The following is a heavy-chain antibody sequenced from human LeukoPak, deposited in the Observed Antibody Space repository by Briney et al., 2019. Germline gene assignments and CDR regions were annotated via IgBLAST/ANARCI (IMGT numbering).Heavy chain of an antibody. CDR1: GFTFSSYA. CDR3: ARDPINKYSSSWYDP. V-gene: IGHV3-30-3*01. CDR2: ISYDGSNK. Sequence: GGSLRLSCAASGFTFSSYAMHLVRQAPGKGLEWVAVISYDGSNKYYADSVKGRFTISRDNSKNTLYLQMNSLRAEDTAVYYCARDPINKYSSSWYDPWGQGTLVTVSS. D-gene: IGHD6-13*01. J-gene: IGHJ5*02.